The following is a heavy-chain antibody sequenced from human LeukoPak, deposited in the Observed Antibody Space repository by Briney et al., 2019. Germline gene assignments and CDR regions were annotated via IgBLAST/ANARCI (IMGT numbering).Heavy chain of an antibody. Sequence: GGSLRLSRAASGFTFDDYAMHWVRQAPGKGLEWVSGISWNSGSIGYADSVKGRFTISRDNAKNSLYLQMNSLRAEDTALYYCAKALYSSSSPFDYWGQGTLVTVSS. CDR1: GFTFDDYA. J-gene: IGHJ4*02. CDR2: ISWNSGSI. V-gene: IGHV3-9*01. D-gene: IGHD6-6*01. CDR3: AKALYSSSSPFDY.